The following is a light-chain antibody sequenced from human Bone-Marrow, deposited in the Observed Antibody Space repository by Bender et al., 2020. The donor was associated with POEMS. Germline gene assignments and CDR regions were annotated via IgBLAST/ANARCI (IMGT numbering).Light chain of an antibody. Sequence: QSVLTQPPSVSGAPGQRVTISCTGSSSNTGSGYDINWYQHLPGTAPKLLIYGYNNRPSGVPDRFSGSKSGNTASLTISGLQTEDEADYYCSSFTSSYTLLFGGGTKVTVL. V-gene: IGLV1-40*01. CDR1: SSNTGSGYD. CDR3: SSFTSSYTLL. J-gene: IGLJ3*02. CDR2: GYN.